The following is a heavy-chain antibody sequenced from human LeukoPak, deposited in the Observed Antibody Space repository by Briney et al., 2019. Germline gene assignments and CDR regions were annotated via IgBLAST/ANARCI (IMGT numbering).Heavy chain of an antibody. Sequence: GGSLRLSCAASGFTFSSYGMHWVRQAPGKGLEWVSSISSSSSYIYYADSVKGRFTISRDNAKNSLYLQMNSLRAEDTAVYYCAREGNDNLVAAFDIWGQGTMVTVSS. V-gene: IGHV3-21*01. J-gene: IGHJ3*02. CDR1: GFTFSSYG. D-gene: IGHD1-1*01. CDR2: ISSSSSYI. CDR3: AREGNDNLVAAFDI.